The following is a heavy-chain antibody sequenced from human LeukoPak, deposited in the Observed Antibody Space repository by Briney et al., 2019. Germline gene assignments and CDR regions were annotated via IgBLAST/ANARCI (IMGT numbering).Heavy chain of an antibody. J-gene: IGHJ4*02. D-gene: IGHD3-22*01. CDR2: ISAYNGNT. Sequence: ASVKGSCKASGYTFTSYGISWVRQAPGQGLEWIGWISAYNGNTNYAQKLQGRVTMTTDTSTSTAYMELRSLRSDDTAVYYCARDPPDYYDSSGLPTSWGQGTLATVSS. V-gene: IGHV1-18*01. CDR1: GYTFTSYG. CDR3: ARDPPDYYDSSGLPTS.